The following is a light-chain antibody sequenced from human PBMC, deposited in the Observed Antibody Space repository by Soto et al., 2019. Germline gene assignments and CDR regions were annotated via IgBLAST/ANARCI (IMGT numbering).Light chain of an antibody. V-gene: IGLV3-21*04. CDR2: YDS. CDR3: QVWDSSSDRGV. J-gene: IGLJ2*01. Sequence: SSELTQPPSVSVAPGKTARITCGGNNIGSKSVHWCQQKPGQAPVLVIYYDSDRPSGIPERFSGSNSGNTATLTISRVEAGDEADYYCQVWDSSSDRGVFGGGTKVTVL. CDR1: NIGSKS.